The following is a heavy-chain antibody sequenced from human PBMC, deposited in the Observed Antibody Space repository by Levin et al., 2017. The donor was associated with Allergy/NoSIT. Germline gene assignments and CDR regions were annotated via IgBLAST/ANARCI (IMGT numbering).Heavy chain of an antibody. V-gene: IGHV2-5*01. J-gene: IGHJ1*01. CDR2: IYWNDDK. D-gene: IGHD2-21*02. CDR3: AHLGVVVTSIEYFQH. CDR1: GFSLSTSRVG. Sequence: QTLTLTCTFSGFSLSTSRVGVGWIRQPPGKALEWLALIYWNDDKRYSPSLETRLTIFKDTSKNQVVLTIANMDPVDTATYYCAHLGVVVTSIEYFQHWGQGTLVTVSS.